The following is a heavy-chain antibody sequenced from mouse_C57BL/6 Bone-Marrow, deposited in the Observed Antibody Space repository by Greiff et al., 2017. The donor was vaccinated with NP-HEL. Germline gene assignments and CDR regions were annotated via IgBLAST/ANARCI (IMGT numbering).Heavy chain of an antibody. CDR3: ARQSLLLRNWYFDV. Sequence: EVKLVESGGGLVQPGGSLKLSCAASGFTFSDYYMYWVRQTPEKRLEWVAYISNGGGSTYSPDTVKGRFTISRDNAKNTLYLQMSRLKSEDTAMYYCARQSLLLRNWYFDVWGTGTTVTVSS. V-gene: IGHV5-12*01. CDR2: ISNGGGST. D-gene: IGHD1-1*01. CDR1: GFTFSDYY. J-gene: IGHJ1*03.